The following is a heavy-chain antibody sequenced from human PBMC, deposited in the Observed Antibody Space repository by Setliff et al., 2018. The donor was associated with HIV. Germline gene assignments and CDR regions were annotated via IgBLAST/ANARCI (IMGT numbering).Heavy chain of an antibody. J-gene: IGHJ5*02. CDR1: GGTFSSYV. CDR3: AKDIPGPAINSGRIKNWFDP. CDR2: AIPMLGIA. V-gene: IGHV1-69*10. D-gene: IGHD6-19*01. Sequence: SVKVSCKASGGTFSSYVINWVRQAPGQGLEWMGGAIPMLGIANHVHKFQGRVTITTDESTSTAYMELSSLRSEDTAVYYRAKDIPGPAINSGRIKNWFDPWGEGTLVTVSS.